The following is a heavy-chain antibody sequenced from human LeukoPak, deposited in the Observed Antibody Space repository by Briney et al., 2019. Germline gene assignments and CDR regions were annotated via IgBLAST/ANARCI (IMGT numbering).Heavy chain of an antibody. J-gene: IGHJ3*02. CDR1: GFTFSSYS. V-gene: IGHV3-21*01. CDR2: ISSSSSYI. D-gene: IGHD3-22*01. CDR3: ASLSSGFDAFDI. Sequence: KPGGSLRLSCAASGFTFSSYSMNWVRQAPGKGLEWVSSISSSSSYIYYADSVKGRFTISRDNAKNSLYLQMNSLRAEDTAVYYCASLSSGFDAFDIWGQGTIVTVSS.